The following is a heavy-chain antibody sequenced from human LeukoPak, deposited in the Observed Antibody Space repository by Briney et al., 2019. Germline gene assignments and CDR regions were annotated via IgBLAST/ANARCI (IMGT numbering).Heavy chain of an antibody. V-gene: IGHV5-51*01. J-gene: IGHJ4*02. CDR3: ATTTTRGIPHYFDY. CDR2: IYPGDSDT. Sequence: GGSLKISCKGSGYSFANYWIVWVRQMPGKGLECMGIIYPGDSDTRYSPSFQGQVTISADKSISTAYLQWSGLKTSDTAMYYCATTTTRGIPHYFDYWGQGTLVTVSS. D-gene: IGHD1-1*01. CDR1: GYSFANYW.